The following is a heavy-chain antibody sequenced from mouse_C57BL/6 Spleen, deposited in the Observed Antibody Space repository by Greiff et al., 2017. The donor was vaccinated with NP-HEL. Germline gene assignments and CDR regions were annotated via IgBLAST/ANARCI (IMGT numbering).Heavy chain of an antibody. CDR1: GFSLTSYG. D-gene: IGHD1-1*01. Sequence: VQRVESGPGLVQPSQSLSITCTVSGFSLTSYGVHWVRQSPGKGLEWLGVIWSGGSTDYNAAFISRLSISKDNSKSQVFFKMNSLQADDTAIYYCARNGGITTVVGYAMDYWGQGTSVTVSS. CDR3: ARNGGITTVVGYAMDY. V-gene: IGHV2-2*01. J-gene: IGHJ4*01. CDR2: IWSGGST.